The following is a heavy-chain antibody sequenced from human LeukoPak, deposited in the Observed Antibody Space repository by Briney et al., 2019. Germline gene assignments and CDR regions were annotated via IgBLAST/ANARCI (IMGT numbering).Heavy chain of an antibody. V-gene: IGHV5-51*01. J-gene: IGHJ4*02. CDR2: IYPGDSET. Sequence: GESLKISCNGSGYTFSNYWIGWVRQMPGKGLEWMGIIYPGDSETRYSPSFQGQVTISVDKSISTAYLQWSSLKASDTAMYYCARTFDDVLTGPDYWGQGTLVTVSS. CDR3: ARTFDDVLTGPDY. CDR1: GYTFSNYW. D-gene: IGHD3-9*01.